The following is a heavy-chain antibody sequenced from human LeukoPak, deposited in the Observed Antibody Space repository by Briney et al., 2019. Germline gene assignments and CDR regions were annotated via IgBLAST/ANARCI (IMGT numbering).Heavy chain of an antibody. Sequence: KTGGSLRLSCAASGFTFSNAWMSWVRQAPGKGLEWVGRIKSKTDGGTTDYAAPVKGRFTISRDNAKNSLYLQMNSLRAEDTALYYCARDYDYVGGSPGIFDYGGQGTLVTVS. CDR1: GFTFSNAW. J-gene: IGHJ4*02. V-gene: IGHV3-15*05. D-gene: IGHD3-16*01. CDR2: IKSKTDGGTT. CDR3: ARDYDYVGGSPGIFDY.